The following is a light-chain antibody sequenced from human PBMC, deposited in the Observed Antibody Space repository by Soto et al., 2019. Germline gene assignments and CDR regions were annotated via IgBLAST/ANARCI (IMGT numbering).Light chain of an antibody. J-gene: IGKJ3*01. CDR3: QHYGSSILFT. V-gene: IGKV3-20*01. CDR2: GAS. Sequence: EIVLTQSPGTLSLSPGERATLSCRASQSVTSNYLAWYQQKAGQAPRLLIYGASSRATGIPDRFSGSGSGTDFTLTISRLEPEDFAVYYCQHYGSSILFTFGPGTKVDIK. CDR1: QSVTSNY.